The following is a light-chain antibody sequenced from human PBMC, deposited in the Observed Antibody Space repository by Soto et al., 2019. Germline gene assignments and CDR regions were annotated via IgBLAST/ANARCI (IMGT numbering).Light chain of an antibody. V-gene: IGKV1-5*03. CDR2: KAS. CDR1: QNIYNY. Sequence: DIQMTQSPSTLSASVGDRVTITCRASQNIYNYLAWYQQKPGKAPKPLIYKASTLESGVPSRFSGSGSGKKFTLTISSLQPDDFATYYCHQYSVTSSFGPGTKVDVK. CDR3: HQYSVTSS. J-gene: IGKJ3*01.